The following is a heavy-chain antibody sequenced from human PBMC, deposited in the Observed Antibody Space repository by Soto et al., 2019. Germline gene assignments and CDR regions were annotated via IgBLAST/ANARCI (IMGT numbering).Heavy chain of an antibody. Sequence: SETLSLTCTVSGGSISSYYWSWIRQPPGKGLEWIGYIYYSGSTNYNPSLKSRVTISVDTSKNQFSLKLSSVTAADTAVYYCARAGGRSGGSCYSPHFDYWGQGTLVTVSS. CDR3: ARAGGRSGGSCYSPHFDY. V-gene: IGHV4-59*08. D-gene: IGHD2-15*01. CDR2: IYYSGST. CDR1: GGSISSYY. J-gene: IGHJ4*02.